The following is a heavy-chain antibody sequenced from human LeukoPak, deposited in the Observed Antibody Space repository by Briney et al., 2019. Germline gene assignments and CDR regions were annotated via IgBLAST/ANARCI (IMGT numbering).Heavy chain of an antibody. V-gene: IGHV5-51*01. Sequence: GESLKISCKTSGYSFSDYWIGWVRQMPGRGLECMGIVFPGDSDTGYSPSFEGRVTISVDESISTAYLQWSSLKTSDTAMYYCARLYGDYAYVQSWGQGTLVTVSS. CDR1: GYSFSDYW. J-gene: IGHJ1*01. CDR2: VFPGDSDT. D-gene: IGHD4-17*01. CDR3: ARLYGDYAYVQS.